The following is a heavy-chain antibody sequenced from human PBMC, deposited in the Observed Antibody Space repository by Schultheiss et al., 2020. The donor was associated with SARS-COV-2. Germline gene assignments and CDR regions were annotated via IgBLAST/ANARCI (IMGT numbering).Heavy chain of an antibody. D-gene: IGHD3-22*01. CDR3: ASGGWYYYDSSGYYDYMDV. CDR1: GGSISSSSYY. CDR2: IYYSGST. J-gene: IGHJ6*03. V-gene: IGHV4-39*01. Sequence: SETLSLTCTVSGGSISSSSYYWGWIRQPPGKGLEWIGSIYYSGSTYYNPSLKSRVTISVDTSKNQFSLKLSSVTAADTAVYYCASGGWYYYDSSGYYDYMDVWGKGTTVTVSS.